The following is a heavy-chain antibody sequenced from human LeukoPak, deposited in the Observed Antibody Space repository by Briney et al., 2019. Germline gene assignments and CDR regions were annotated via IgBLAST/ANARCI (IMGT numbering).Heavy chain of an antibody. CDR3: ARVGKLLWFGELDAFDI. Sequence: SGGSLRLSCAASGFTFDDYAMHWVRQAPGKGLEWVSGISWNSGSIGYADSVKGRFTISRDNAKNSLYLQMNSLRAEDMAVYYCARVGKLLWFGELDAFDIWGQGTMVTVSS. J-gene: IGHJ3*02. V-gene: IGHV3-9*03. CDR2: ISWNSGSI. CDR1: GFTFDDYA. D-gene: IGHD3-10*01.